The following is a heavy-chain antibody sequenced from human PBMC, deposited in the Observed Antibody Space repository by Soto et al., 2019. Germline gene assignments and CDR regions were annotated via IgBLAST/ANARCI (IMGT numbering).Heavy chain of an antibody. Sequence: EVQLLESGGGLVQPGGSLRLSCAASGFTFSSYAMSWVRQAPGKGLEWVSAISGSGGSTYYADSVKGRFTISRYNSKNTLYLQMNSLRAEDTAVYYCAKVVVITGDAFDIWGQGTMVTVSS. CDR2: ISGSGGST. J-gene: IGHJ3*02. CDR1: GFTFSSYA. CDR3: AKVVVITGDAFDI. V-gene: IGHV3-23*01. D-gene: IGHD3-22*01.